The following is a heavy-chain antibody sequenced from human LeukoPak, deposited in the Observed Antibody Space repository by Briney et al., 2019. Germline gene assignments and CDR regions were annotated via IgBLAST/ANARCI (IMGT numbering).Heavy chain of an antibody. CDR1: GFIFSNHA. J-gene: IGHJ4*02. D-gene: IGHD2-2*01. CDR2: ISGGDGAT. Sequence: GGSLRLSCAATGFIFSNHAMTSVRQAPGKGLEWVSAISGGDGATYYADSVRGRFIISRDNSKNTVYLQMSGLRADDTAVYYCAKTYQPLLSQFDYWGQGTLLTVSS. CDR3: AKTYQPLLSQFDY. V-gene: IGHV3-23*01.